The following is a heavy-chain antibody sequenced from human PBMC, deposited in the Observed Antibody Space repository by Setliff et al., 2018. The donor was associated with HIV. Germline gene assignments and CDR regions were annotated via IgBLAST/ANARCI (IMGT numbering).Heavy chain of an antibody. CDR1: GYSINTAYY. D-gene: IGHD3-22*01. CDR2: FHHSGST. CDR3: ARQVARFDYDTGGYYVSHFDY. V-gene: IGHV4-38-2*01. Sequence: PSETLSLTCSVSGYSINTAYYWGWIRQSPGKGLEWIGGFHHSGSTHYNPSLKSRVTISGQTSNNQFSLKLSSVSAADTAVYFCARQVARFDYDTGGYYVSHFDYWGQGTQVTVPQ. J-gene: IGHJ4*02.